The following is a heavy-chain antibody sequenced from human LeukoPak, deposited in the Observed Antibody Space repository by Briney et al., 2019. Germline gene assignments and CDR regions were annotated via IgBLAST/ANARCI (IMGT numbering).Heavy chain of an antibody. V-gene: IGHV3-23*01. J-gene: IGHJ4*02. D-gene: IGHD1-26*01. CDR3: AKGSGSYQGPFDY. CDR2: ISGSGGST. CDR1: GFTFSSYA. Sequence: GGSLRLSCAASGFTFSSYAMSWVRQAPGKGLEWVSAISGSGGSTYYADSVKRRFTISRDNAKNSLYLQMNTLRSEDKALYYCAKGSGSYQGPFDYWGQGTLVTVSS.